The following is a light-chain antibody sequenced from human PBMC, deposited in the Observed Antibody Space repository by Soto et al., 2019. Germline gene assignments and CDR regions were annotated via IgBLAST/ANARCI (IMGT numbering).Light chain of an antibody. CDR2: GSS. CDR3: QSYDNGLSASV. CDR1: SPTIGAGHV. J-gene: IGLJ2*01. V-gene: IGLV1-40*01. Sequence: QSVLTQPPSVSGAPGRGFTFSSPGTSPTIGAGHVVHWYQQFPGRAPNLLIYGSSNRPSGVPDRFSGSKSGTSASLAITGLQAEDEADYYCQSYDNGLSASVFGGGTKLTVL.